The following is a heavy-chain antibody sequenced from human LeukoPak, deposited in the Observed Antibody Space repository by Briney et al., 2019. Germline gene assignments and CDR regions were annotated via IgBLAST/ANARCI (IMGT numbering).Heavy chain of an antibody. CDR3: ARVGYDILTGYYGYFDY. Sequence: GGSLRLSCAASGFTFSSYAMHWVRQAPGKGLEWVAVISYDGSNKYYADSVKGRFTISRDNAKNSLYLQMNSLRAEDTAVYYCARVGYDILTGYYGYFDYWGQGTLVTVSS. CDR1: GFTFSSYA. CDR2: ISYDGSNK. V-gene: IGHV3-30-3*01. J-gene: IGHJ4*02. D-gene: IGHD3-9*01.